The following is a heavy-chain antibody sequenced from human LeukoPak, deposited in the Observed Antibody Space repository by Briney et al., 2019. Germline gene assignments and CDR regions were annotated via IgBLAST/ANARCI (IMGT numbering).Heavy chain of an antibody. J-gene: IGHJ4*02. CDR2: ISSSSSYI. CDR1: GFTFSSYS. CDR3: ARESEIYTYYYDSSGYVDY. Sequence: GRSLRLSCAASGFTFSSYSMNWVRQAPGKGLEWVSSISSSSSYIYYADSVKGRFTISRDNAKNSLYLQMNSLRAEDTAVYYCARESEIYTYYYDSSGYVDYWGQGTLVTVSS. D-gene: IGHD3-22*01. V-gene: IGHV3-21*01.